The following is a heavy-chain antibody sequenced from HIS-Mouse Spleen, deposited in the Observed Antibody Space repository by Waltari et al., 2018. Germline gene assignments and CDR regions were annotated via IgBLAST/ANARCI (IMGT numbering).Heavy chain of an antibody. CDR1: GGSISSSSYY. V-gene: IGHV4-39*07. D-gene: IGHD6-13*01. CDR2: FYYSGRA. J-gene: IGHJ2*01. Sequence: QLQLQESGPGLVKPSETLSLTCTVSGGSISSSSYYWGWVPQPPGQGLGWVVSFYYSGRAYYTPSLKSRVTISVDTSKNQFSLKLSSVTAADTAVYYCAREIPYSSSWYDWYFDLWGRGTLVTVSS. CDR3: AREIPYSSSWYDWYFDL.